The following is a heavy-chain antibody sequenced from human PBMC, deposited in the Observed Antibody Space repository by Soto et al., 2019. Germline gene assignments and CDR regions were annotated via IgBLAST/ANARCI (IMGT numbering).Heavy chain of an antibody. CDR3: ARYCSSTSCYFDY. CDR1: CGSIISSNW. Sequence: SETLSLTCAFSCGSIISSNWWSWVRQPPGKGLEWIGEIYHSGSTNYNPSLKSRVTISVDKSKNQFSLKLSSVTAADTAVYYCARYCSSTSCYFDYWGQGTLVTVSS. J-gene: IGHJ4*02. D-gene: IGHD2-2*01. V-gene: IGHV4-4*02. CDR2: IYHSGST.